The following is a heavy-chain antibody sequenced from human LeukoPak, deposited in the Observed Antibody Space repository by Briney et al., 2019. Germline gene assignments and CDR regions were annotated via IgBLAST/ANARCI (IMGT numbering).Heavy chain of an antibody. Sequence: GGSLRLSCAASGFTFSSCVMNWVRQAPGKGLEWVSSISDNGVTRYYADSVKGRFTISRDNSDNTVYLQMNSLRAEDTAIYYCAKAPAPYYYYYGMDVWGQGTAVTVSS. V-gene: IGHV3-23*01. CDR3: AKAPAPYYYYYGMDV. J-gene: IGHJ6*02. CDR1: GFTFSSCV. CDR2: ISDNGVTR.